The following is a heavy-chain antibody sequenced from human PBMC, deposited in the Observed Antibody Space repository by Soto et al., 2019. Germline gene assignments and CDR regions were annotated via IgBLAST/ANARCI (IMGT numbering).Heavy chain of an antibody. Sequence: ASVKVSCKASGYTFTSYGISWVRQAPGQGLEWMGWISAYNGNTNYAQKLQGRVTMTTDTSTRTAYMELRSLRSDDTAVYYCARGVTIFGVDPSSYYYMDVWGKGTTVTVSS. V-gene: IGHV1-18*01. D-gene: IGHD3-3*01. CDR2: ISAYNGNT. CDR3: ARGVTIFGVDPSSYYYMDV. CDR1: GYTFTSYG. J-gene: IGHJ6*03.